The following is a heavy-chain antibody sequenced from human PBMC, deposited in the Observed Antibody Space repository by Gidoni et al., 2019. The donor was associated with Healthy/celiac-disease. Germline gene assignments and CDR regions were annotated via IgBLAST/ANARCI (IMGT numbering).Heavy chain of an antibody. Sequence: QLQLQESGPGLVKPSEPLSLTCTVSGGSISSSRSYWGWTRQRPGKGLEWIGSIYDSGSTYYNPSLNSRVTISVDTSKNQFSLKLSSVTAADTAVYYCARTHDYDFWSGGMAWFDPWGQGTLVTVSS. CDR3: ARTHDYDFWSGGMAWFDP. CDR2: IYDSGST. D-gene: IGHD3-3*01. J-gene: IGHJ5*02. V-gene: IGHV4-39*01. CDR1: GGSISSSRSY.